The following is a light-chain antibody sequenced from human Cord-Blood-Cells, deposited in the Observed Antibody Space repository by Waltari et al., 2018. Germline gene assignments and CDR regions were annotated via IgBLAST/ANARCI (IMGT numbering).Light chain of an antibody. V-gene: IGLV3-27*01. CDR3: YSAADNNLV. Sequence: SYELTQPSSVSVSPGQTARITCSGDVLAKKKYARWFQQKPGQDPVLVIYKGRGRPSGIPERFSGSSSGTTVTLTISGAQVEDEADYYCYSAADNNLVFGGGTKLTVL. J-gene: IGLJ3*02. CDR2: KGR. CDR1: VLAKKKY.